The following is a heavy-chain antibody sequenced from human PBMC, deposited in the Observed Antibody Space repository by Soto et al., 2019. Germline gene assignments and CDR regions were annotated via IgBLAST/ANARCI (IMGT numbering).Heavy chain of an antibody. CDR1: GGSITNGGYY. J-gene: IGHJ4*02. CDR3: AREGDYIDY. V-gene: IGHV4-31*03. Sequence: SETLSLTCTVSGGSITNGGYYWSWIRQHPGKGLEWIGYIYHSGSTYYNPSLQSRVTISIDTSKNQFSLKLSSVTAADTAVYYCAREGDYIDYWGQGTLVTVSS. CDR2: IYHSGST.